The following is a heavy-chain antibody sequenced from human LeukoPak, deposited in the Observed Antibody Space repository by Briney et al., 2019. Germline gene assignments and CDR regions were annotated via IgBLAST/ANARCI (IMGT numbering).Heavy chain of an antibody. Sequence: ASVKVSCKASGYTFTGYYMHWVRQAPGQGLEWMGWINPNSGGTNYAQKLQGRVTMTTDTSTSTAYMELRSLRSDDTAVYYCAKTYYDFWSGYDGGNWFDPWGQGTLVTVSS. CDR1: GYTFTGYY. J-gene: IGHJ5*02. CDR3: AKTYYDFWSGYDGGNWFDP. V-gene: IGHV1-2*02. CDR2: INPNSGGT. D-gene: IGHD3-3*01.